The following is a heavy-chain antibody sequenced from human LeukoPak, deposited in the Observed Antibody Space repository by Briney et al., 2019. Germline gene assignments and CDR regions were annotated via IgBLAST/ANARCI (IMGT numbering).Heavy chain of an antibody. Sequence: GGSLRLSCAASGFTFSSYEMNWVRQAPGKGLEWVSYISSSGSTIYYADSVRGRFTISRDNSKNTLYLQMNSLRAEDTAVYYCAKDRSSGWYSHLDYWGQGTLVTVSS. CDR2: ISSSGSTI. D-gene: IGHD6-19*01. J-gene: IGHJ4*02. CDR3: AKDRSSGWYSHLDY. CDR1: GFTFSSYE. V-gene: IGHV3-48*03.